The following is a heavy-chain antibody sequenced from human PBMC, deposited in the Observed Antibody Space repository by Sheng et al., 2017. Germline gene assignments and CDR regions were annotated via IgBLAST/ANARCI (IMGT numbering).Heavy chain of an antibody. J-gene: IGHJ4*02. CDR1: GFTFNRHW. V-gene: IGHV3-74*01. CDR2: INSDGRST. CDR3: VRGSIEGPGTATPLFDY. D-gene: IGHD1-26*01. Sequence: EVQLVESGGGLVQPGGSLRLSCAASGFTFNRHWMHWVRQAPGKGLVWVSRINSDGRSTSYADSVKGRFTISRDNARNTLSLQMNSLRAEDTAVYYCVRGSIEGPGTATPLFDYWGQGTMVTVSS.